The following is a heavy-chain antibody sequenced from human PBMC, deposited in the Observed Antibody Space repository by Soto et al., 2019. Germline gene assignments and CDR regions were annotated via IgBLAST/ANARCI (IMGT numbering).Heavy chain of an antibody. V-gene: IGHV4-30-2*01. CDR3: ARVSVVGVPYGMDV. CDR2: IYHSGST. J-gene: IGHJ6*02. Sequence: SETLSLTCAVSGGSISSGGYSWSRIRQPPGKGLEWIGYIYHSGSTYYNPSLKSRVTISVDRSKNQFSLKLSSVTAADTAVYYCARVSVVGVPYGMDVWGQGTTVTVSS. D-gene: IGHD2-2*01. CDR1: GGSISSGGYS.